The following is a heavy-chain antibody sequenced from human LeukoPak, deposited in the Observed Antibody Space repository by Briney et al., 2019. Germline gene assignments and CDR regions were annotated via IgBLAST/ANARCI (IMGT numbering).Heavy chain of an antibody. CDR1: GFTISSYW. Sequence: GGSLRLSCAASGFTISSYWMSWVRQVPGKGLESVAHIKQDGSETYYVDTVRGRFIISRDNAKNTLYLQMNSLRVEDTAVYHCARGPTDFDASDIWGHGTLVTVSS. CDR2: IKQDGSET. J-gene: IGHJ3*02. V-gene: IGHV3-7*01. CDR3: ARGPTDFDASDI.